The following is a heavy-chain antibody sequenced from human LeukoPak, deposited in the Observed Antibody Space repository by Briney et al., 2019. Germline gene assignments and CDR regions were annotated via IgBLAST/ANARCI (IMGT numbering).Heavy chain of an antibody. CDR3: ARRYCSSTSCSNFDY. J-gene: IGHJ4*02. CDR2: IYPGDSDT. V-gene: IGHV5-51*01. CDR1: GYSFTSYW. Sequence: GESLKISCKGSGYSFTSYWIGWVRQMPGKGLEWMGIIYPGDSDTRYSPSFQGQVTISADKSISTAYLQWSSLKASATAMYYCARRYCSSTSCSNFDYWGQGTLVTVSS. D-gene: IGHD2-2*01.